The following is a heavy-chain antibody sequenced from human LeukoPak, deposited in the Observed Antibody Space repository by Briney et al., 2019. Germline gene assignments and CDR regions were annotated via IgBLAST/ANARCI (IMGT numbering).Heavy chain of an antibody. CDR1: GFTLTNDF. V-gene: IGHV3-15*01. CDR3: ALAWFGESRDGLDI. Sequence: GGSLRLSCAASGFTLTNDFMTWARQAPGKGLEWVGRIKSEIEGGTTDHAASVKGRFAISRDESTNTLFLQMNSLRNEDTAVYYCALAWFGESRDGLDIWGRGSMVVVSS. D-gene: IGHD3-10*01. J-gene: IGHJ3*02. CDR2: IKSEIEGGTT.